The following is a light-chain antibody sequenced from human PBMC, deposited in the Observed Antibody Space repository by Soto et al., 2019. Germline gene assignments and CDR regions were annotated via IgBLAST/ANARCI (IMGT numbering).Light chain of an antibody. J-gene: IGLJ1*01. CDR2: DDS. CDR3: SSYTSSSLHV. V-gene: IGLV2-14*03. Sequence: QSALTQPDSVSGSPGQSITISCTGTSSDVGGYNYVSWYQQHPGKAPKLMIYDDSNPPSGVSNRFSGSKSGNTASLTISGLQAEDEADYYCSSYTSSSLHVFGTGTKLTVL. CDR1: SSDVGGYNY.